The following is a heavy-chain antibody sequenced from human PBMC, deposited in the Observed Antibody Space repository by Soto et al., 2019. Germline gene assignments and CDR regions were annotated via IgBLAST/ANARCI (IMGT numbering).Heavy chain of an antibody. V-gene: IGHV1-3*01. CDR1: GYTFTSYA. J-gene: IGHJ6*03. Sequence: ASVKVSCKASGYTFTSYAVHWVRQAPGQRLEWMGWITAGNGNTKYSQNFQGRVTITRDTSASTAYMELSSLRSEDTAVYYCARDLEKLYSGYDYSHYYYYYMDVWGKGTTVTVSS. CDR2: ITAGNGNT. CDR3: ARDLEKLYSGYDYSHYYYYYMDV. D-gene: IGHD5-12*01.